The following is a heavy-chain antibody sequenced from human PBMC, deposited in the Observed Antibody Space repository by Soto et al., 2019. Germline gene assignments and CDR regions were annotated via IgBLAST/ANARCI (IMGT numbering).Heavy chain of an antibody. Sequence: EVQLVESGGGLVQPGGSLRLSCAASGFILTGHYMDWVRQAPGKGLEWVGRTTNKANSYTTEYAASVKGRFTISRDDSKTSLYLHMKSLKTEDTAVYYCASLAGAKEGFDYWGQGTLVTVSS. CDR2: TTNKANSYTT. CDR1: GFILTGHY. J-gene: IGHJ4*02. V-gene: IGHV3-72*01. D-gene: IGHD6-25*01. CDR3: ASLAGAKEGFDY.